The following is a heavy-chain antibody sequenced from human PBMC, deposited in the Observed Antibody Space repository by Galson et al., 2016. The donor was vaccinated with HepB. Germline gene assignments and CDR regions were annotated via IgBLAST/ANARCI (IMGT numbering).Heavy chain of an antibody. CDR1: GFTFSMYG. CDR2: ISGSRGNT. V-gene: IGHV3-23*01. D-gene: IGHD3-10*01. Sequence: SLRLSCAASGFTFSMYGMSWVRQAPGKGLEWVSSISGSRGNTYYADFVKGRLTISRDNSKNTVYLQMGSLRVDDTAVYYCAKVGWREYDGYWGQGTLVTVSS. J-gene: IGHJ4*02. CDR3: AKVGWREYDGY.